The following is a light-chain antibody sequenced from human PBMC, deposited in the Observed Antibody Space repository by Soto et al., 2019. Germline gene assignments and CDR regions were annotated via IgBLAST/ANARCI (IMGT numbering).Light chain of an antibody. J-gene: IGLJ2*01. CDR3: LLYYGGARL. Sequence: QAVVTQEPSLTVSPGGTVTLTCASSTGAVSSGYYPNWFQQKPGQAPRSLIYSTDKKHSWTPARFSGSLLGVKAALTLSGVPPEDEAEYYCLLYYGGARLFGGGTKLTVL. V-gene: IGLV7-43*01. CDR1: TGAVSSGYY. CDR2: STD.